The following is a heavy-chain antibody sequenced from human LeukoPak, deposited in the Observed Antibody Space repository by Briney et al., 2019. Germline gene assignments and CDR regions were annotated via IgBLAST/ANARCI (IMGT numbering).Heavy chain of an antibody. V-gene: IGHV4-39*07. Sequence: WETLSLTCTVSGGSISSSSYYWGWIRQPPGKGLEWIGSIYYSGSTYYNPSLKSRVTISVDTSKNQFSLKLSSVTAADTAVYYCARDSNFRIAAAASPESVDPWGQGTLVTVSS. CDR2: IYYSGST. J-gene: IGHJ5*02. CDR1: GGSISSSSYY. D-gene: IGHD6-13*01. CDR3: ARDSNFRIAAAASPESVDP.